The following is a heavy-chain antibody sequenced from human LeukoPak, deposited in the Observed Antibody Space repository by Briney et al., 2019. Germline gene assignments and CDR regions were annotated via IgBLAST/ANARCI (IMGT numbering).Heavy chain of an antibody. V-gene: IGHV3-30*04. CDR2: ISYDGSNK. Sequence: GGSLRLSCAASGFTFSSYAMHWVRQAPGKGLEWVAVISYDGSNKYYADSVKGRFTISRDNSKNTLYLQMNSLRAEDTAVYYCARDLYYDSSGYPGWNYWGQGTLVTVSS. J-gene: IGHJ4*02. CDR1: GFTFSSYA. CDR3: ARDLYYDSSGYPGWNY. D-gene: IGHD3-22*01.